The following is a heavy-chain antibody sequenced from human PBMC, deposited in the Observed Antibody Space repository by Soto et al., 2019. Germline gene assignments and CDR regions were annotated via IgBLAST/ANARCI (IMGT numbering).Heavy chain of an antibody. D-gene: IGHD2-15*01. J-gene: IGHJ1*01. CDR3: TRTLTPNPAEYFQH. V-gene: IGHV1-46*03. CDR1: GYTFTRYY. Sequence: QVQLVQSGAEVKEPGASVKVACKASGYTFTRYYMHWVRQAPGQGLEWMGLINPSGGSTSYAQKFQGRVTMTRDTSTSTVYMDLSSLRSEDTAVYYCTRTLTPNPAEYFQHWGQGTLVTVSS. CDR2: INPSGGST.